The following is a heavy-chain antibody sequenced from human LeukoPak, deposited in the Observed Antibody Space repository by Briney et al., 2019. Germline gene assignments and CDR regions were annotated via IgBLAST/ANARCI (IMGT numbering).Heavy chain of an antibody. J-gene: IGHJ4*02. Sequence: SETLSLTCTVSGGSISSNSFYWGWIRQPPGKGLEWIGSLYYSGYTYYNPSLKSRVTISVDTSKNQFSLKLSSVTAADTAVYYCASSTYYDFWSGLDYWGQGTLVTVSS. CDR3: ASSTYYDFWSGLDY. CDR1: GGSISSNSFY. D-gene: IGHD3-3*01. V-gene: IGHV4-39*07. CDR2: LYYSGYT.